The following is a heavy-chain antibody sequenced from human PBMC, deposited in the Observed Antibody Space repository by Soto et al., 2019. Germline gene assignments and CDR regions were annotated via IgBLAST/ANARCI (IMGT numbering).Heavy chain of an antibody. V-gene: IGHV3-48*02. Sequence: GGSLRLSCAASGFTFSTYSMNWVRQAPGKGLQWISYITTTSGTMYYADSVKGRFTISRDNAKNSLYLQMNSLRDEDTAVYYCARDALLAATPFDYWGQGTLVTVSS. CDR1: GFTFSTYS. CDR3: ARDALLAATPFDY. D-gene: IGHD6-25*01. J-gene: IGHJ4*02. CDR2: ITTTSGTM.